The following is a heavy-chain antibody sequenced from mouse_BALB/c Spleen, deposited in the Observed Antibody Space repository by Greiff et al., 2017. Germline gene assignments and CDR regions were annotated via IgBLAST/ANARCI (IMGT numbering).Heavy chain of an antibody. J-gene: IGHJ3*01. D-gene: IGHD1-1*01. Sequence: VQLQESGPGLVAPSQSLSITCTVSGFSLTSYGVHWVRQPPGKGLEWLGVIWAGGSTNYNSAIMSRLSISKDNSKSQVFLKMNSLQTDDTAMYYCARGYYGSSSAWFAYWGQGTLVTVSA. CDR2: IWAGGST. CDR1: GFSLTSYG. CDR3: ARGYYGSSSAWFAY. V-gene: IGHV2-9*02.